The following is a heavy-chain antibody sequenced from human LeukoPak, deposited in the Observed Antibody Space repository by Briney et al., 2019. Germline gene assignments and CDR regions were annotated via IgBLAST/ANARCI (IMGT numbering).Heavy chain of an antibody. Sequence: PSETLSLTCTGSGGSISSYYWSWIRQPPGKGLEWIGYIYYSGSTNYNPSLKSRVTISVDTSKNQFSLKLSSVTAADTAVYYCARVGDKFDYWGQGTLITVSS. CDR3: ARVGDKFDY. D-gene: IGHD3-10*01. V-gene: IGHV4-59*01. J-gene: IGHJ4*02. CDR1: GGSISSYY. CDR2: IYYSGST.